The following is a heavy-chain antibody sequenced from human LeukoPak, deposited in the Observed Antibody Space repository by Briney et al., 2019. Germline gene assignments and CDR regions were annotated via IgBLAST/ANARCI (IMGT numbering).Heavy chain of an antibody. V-gene: IGHV3-53*01. D-gene: IGHD4-17*01. Sequence: GGSLRLSCAASGFTVSSNYMSWVRQAPGKGLEGVSVIYSGGSTYYADSVKGRFTISRDNSKNTLYLQMNSLRAEDTAVYYCARGSGWYGDYGSAGGFDYWGQGTLVTVSS. J-gene: IGHJ4*02. CDR3: ARGSGWYGDYGSAGGFDY. CDR1: GFTVSSNY. CDR2: IYSGGST.